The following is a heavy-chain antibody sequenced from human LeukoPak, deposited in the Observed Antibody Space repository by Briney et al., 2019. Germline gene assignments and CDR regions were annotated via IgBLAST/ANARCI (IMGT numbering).Heavy chain of an antibody. CDR1: GFTVSSNY. J-gene: IGHJ5*02. Sequence: PGGSLRLSCAASGFTVSSNYMSWVRQAPGKGLEWVSVIYSGGSTYYADSVKGRFTISRDNSKNTLYLQMNSLRAEDTAVYYCARETIRSGWYGGNWFDPWGQGTLVTVSS. CDR2: IYSGGST. V-gene: IGHV3-66*01. CDR3: ARETIRSGWYGGNWFDP. D-gene: IGHD6-19*01.